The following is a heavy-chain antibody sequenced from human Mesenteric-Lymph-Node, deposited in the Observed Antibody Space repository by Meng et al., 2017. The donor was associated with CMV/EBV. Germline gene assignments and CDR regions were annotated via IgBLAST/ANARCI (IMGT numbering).Heavy chain of an antibody. Sequence: ASVKVSCKTSGYTFTAYYLHWVRQAPGQGLEWMGWINPQSGDTYYAQNFQGRVTMTRDTSISTAYMELSSLKSDDTAVYYCAREEFGAPGLAKPDYWGQGTLVTVSS. CDR3: AREEFGAPGLAKPDY. V-gene: IGHV1-2*02. J-gene: IGHJ4*02. CDR2: INPQSGDT. CDR1: GYTFTAYY. D-gene: IGHD3-10*01.